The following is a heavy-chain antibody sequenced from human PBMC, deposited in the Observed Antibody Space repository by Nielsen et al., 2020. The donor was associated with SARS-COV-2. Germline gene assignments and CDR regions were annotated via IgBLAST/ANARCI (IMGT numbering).Heavy chain of an antibody. V-gene: IGHV3-23*01. J-gene: IGHJ6*02. CDR3: AKQSYGSSSDYYYGMDV. D-gene: IGHD6-6*01. Sequence: GESLKISCAASGFTVSSNYMSWVRQAPGKGLEWVSAISGSGGSTYYADSVKGRFTISRDNSKNTLYLQMNSLRAEDTAVYYCAKQSYGSSSDYYYGMDVWGQGTTVTVSS. CDR2: ISGSGGST. CDR1: GFTVSSNY.